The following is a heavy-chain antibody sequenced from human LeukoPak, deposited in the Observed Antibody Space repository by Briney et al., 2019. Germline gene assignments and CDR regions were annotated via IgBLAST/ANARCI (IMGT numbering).Heavy chain of an antibody. CDR3: AKGRYYNILTGYYVRRGLDY. D-gene: IGHD3-9*01. V-gene: IGHV3-30*04. Sequence: GGSLRLSCAASGNTFSSYAMHWVRQAPGKGLEWVAVTSYDGSNKYCADFVKGRFTISRDNSKNTLYLQMNSLRAEDTAVYYCAKGRYYNILTGYYVRRGLDYWGLGTLVTVSS. J-gene: IGHJ4*02. CDR2: TSYDGSNK. CDR1: GNTFSSYA.